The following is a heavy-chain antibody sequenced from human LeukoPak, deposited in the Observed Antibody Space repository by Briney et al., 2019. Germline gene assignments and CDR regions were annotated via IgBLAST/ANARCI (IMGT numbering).Heavy chain of an antibody. CDR2: ISGYNGNT. CDR3: ARVSPEEQLGQEWFDP. D-gene: IGHD6-13*01. V-gene: IGHV1-18*01. J-gene: IGHJ5*02. CDR1: GYTFISYG. Sequence: ASVKVSCKASGYTFISYGISWVRQAPGQGIEWMGWISGYNGNTNYAQNLQGRVTMTKDTSTTTAYMELRSLRSEDKAIYYCARVSPEEQLGQEWFDPWGQGTLVTVSS.